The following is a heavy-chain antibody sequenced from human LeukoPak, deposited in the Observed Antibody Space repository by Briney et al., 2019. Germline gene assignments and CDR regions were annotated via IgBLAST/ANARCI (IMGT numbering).Heavy chain of an antibody. D-gene: IGHD3-10*01. CDR2: INGDGTST. V-gene: IGHV3-74*01. J-gene: IGHJ3*02. CDR3: AREEFRIGAFDI. CDR1: GFTFSRHW. Sequence: GGSLRLSCAASGFTFSRHWMHWVRQAPGKGLVWVSRINGDGTSTTYADSVKGRFTISRANAKNTQYLQMNSQRAEDTAVYYCAREEFRIGAFDIWGQGTMVTVSS.